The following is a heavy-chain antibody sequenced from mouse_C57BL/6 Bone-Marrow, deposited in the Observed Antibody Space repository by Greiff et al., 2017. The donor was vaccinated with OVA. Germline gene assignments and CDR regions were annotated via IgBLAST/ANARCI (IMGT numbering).Heavy chain of an antibody. Sequence: EVQLQESGPGLVKPSQSLSLTCSVTGYSITSGYYWNWIRQFPGNKLEWMGYISYDGSNNYNPSLKNRISITRDTSKNQFFLKLNSVTTEDTATYYCAILWFAYWGQGTLVTVSA. CDR3: AILWFAY. J-gene: IGHJ3*01. D-gene: IGHD1-1*01. CDR1: GYSITSGYY. V-gene: IGHV3-6*01. CDR2: ISYDGSN.